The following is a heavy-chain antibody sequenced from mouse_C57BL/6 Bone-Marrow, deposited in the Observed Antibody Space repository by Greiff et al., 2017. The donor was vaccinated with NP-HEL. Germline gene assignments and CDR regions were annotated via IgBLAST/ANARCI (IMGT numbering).Heavy chain of an antibody. CDR3: ARPYYYGSSWFAY. CDR2: IHPGDGDT. V-gene: IGHV1-80*01. J-gene: IGHJ3*01. CDR1: GYAFSSYW. D-gene: IGHD1-1*01. Sequence: QVQLQQSGAELVKPGASVKISCKASGYAFSSYWMNWVKQRPGKGLEWIGQIHPGDGDTNYNGKFKGKATLTADKSSSTAYMQLSSLTSEDSAVYFCARPYYYGSSWFAYWGQGTLVTVSA.